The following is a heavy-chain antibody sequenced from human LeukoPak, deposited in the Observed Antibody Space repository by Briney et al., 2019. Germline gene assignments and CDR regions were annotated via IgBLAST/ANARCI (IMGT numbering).Heavy chain of an antibody. J-gene: IGHJ4*02. CDR1: GGSFSGYY. CDR3: ARGAETRMTTDQPYYFDY. V-gene: IGHV4-34*01. CDR2: INHSGST. D-gene: IGHD4-11*01. Sequence: SETLSLTCAVYGGSFSGYYWSWIRQPPGKGLEWIGEINHSGSTNYNPSLKSRVTISVDTSKNQFSLKLSSVTAADTAVYYCARGAETRMTTDQPYYFDYWGQGTLVTVSS.